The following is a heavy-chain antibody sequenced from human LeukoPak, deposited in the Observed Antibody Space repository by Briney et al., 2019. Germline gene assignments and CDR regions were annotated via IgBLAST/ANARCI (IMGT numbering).Heavy chain of an antibody. J-gene: IGHJ4*02. CDR2: INHSGST. D-gene: IGHD3-22*01. CDR3: ARTYYYDSSGYYFDY. Sequence: SETLSLTCAVYGGSSSGYYWSWIRQPPGKGLEWIGEINHSGSTNYNPSLKSRVTISVDTSKNQFSLKLSSVTAADTAVYYCARTYYYDSSGYYFDYWGQGTLVTVSS. V-gene: IGHV4-34*01. CDR1: GGSSSGYY.